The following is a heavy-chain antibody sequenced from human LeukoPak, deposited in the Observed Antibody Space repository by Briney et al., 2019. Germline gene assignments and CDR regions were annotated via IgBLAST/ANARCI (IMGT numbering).Heavy chain of an antibody. CDR1: GGSISSYY. V-gene: IGHV4-59*01. Sequence: SETLSLTCTVSGGSISSYYWSWIRQPPGKGLEWIGYIYYSGSTNYNPSLKSRVTISVDTSKNQFSLKLSSVTGADTAVYYCARRTGYYDGFCYWGPGTLVTVSS. D-gene: IGHD3/OR15-3a*01. J-gene: IGHJ4*02. CDR2: IYYSGST. CDR3: ARRTGYYDGFCY.